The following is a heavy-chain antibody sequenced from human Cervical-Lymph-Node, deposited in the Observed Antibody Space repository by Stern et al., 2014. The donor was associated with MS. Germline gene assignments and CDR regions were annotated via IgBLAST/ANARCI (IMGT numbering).Heavy chain of an antibody. CDR1: GFSFDDYA. Sequence: EVQLVESGGDLVQPGRSLRLSCAVSGFSFDDYAMHWVRQAPGKGLEWVSGISWNSCSVGYADSVKGRLTVSRDNAKNSLYLQMNSLRAEDTALYYCAKDRGYCSSTGCSKGDAYFGMDVWGRGTTVTVSS. D-gene: IGHD2-2*01. V-gene: IGHV3-9*01. CDR2: ISWNSCSV. CDR3: AKDRGYCSSTGCSKGDAYFGMDV. J-gene: IGHJ6*02.